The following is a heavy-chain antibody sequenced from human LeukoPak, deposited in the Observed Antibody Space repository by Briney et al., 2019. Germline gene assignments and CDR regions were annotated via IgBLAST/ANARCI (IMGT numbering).Heavy chain of an antibody. CDR1: GGTFSSYA. V-gene: IGHV1-69*13. CDR2: IIPIFGTA. Sequence: GASVKVSCKASGGTFSSYAISWVRQAPGQGLEWMGGIIPIFGTANYAQKFQGRVTITADESTSTAYMELSSLRSEDTAVYYCARGRLRLGELSLDAFDIWGQGTMVTVSS. CDR3: ARGRLRLGELSLDAFDI. J-gene: IGHJ3*02. D-gene: IGHD3-16*02.